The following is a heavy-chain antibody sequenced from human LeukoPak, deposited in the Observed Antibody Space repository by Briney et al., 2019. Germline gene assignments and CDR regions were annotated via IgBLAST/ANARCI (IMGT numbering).Heavy chain of an antibody. CDR1: GFTFSDYS. D-gene: IGHD1-26*01. J-gene: IGHJ3*02. Sequence: GGSLRLSCAASGFTFSDYSMNWVRQAPGKGLEWVSSISSSSSYIYYADSVKGRFTISRDNAKNSLYLQTNSLRAEDTAVYYCARALPSPLYSGSYADAFDIWGQGTMVTVSS. CDR2: ISSSSSYI. CDR3: ARALPSPLYSGSYADAFDI. V-gene: IGHV3-21*01.